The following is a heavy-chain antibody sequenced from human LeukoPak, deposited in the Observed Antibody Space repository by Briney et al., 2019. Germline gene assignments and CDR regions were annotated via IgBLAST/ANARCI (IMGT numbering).Heavy chain of an antibody. D-gene: IGHD6-13*01. J-gene: IGHJ6*03. CDR2: KHTSGST. V-gene: IGHV4-4*07. CDR3: ARVGQGSSSWYGYYYYYMDV. Sequence: SETLSLTCTFSGGSISSYYWSWIRQPAGKGLEWIGRKHTSGSTNYNPSLKSRVTMSVDTSKNQFSLKLSSVTAADTAVYYCARVGQGSSSWYGYYYYYMDVWGKGTTVTISS. CDR1: GGSISSYY.